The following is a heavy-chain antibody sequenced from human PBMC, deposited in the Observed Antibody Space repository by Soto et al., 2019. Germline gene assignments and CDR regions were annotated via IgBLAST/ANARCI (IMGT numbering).Heavy chain of an antibody. D-gene: IGHD6-19*01. J-gene: IGHJ6*02. CDR3: ARVPDSSLGTMDV. V-gene: IGHV5-51*01. CDR1: GYSFTTYW. CDR2: MFPGDSDT. Sequence: RGESLKISCKGSGYSFTTYWIGWVRQLPGQGLEWMGVMFPGDSDTRYSPSFQGQVTMSADPSTNTAYLEWSSLKAADSAMYYCARVPDSSLGTMDVWGQGTTVTVSS.